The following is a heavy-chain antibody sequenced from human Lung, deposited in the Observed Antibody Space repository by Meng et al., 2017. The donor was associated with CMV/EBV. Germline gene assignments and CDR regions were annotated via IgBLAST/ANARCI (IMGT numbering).Heavy chain of an antibody. CDR1: GGSISSSNYY. Sequence: LQLNESGPALGKPSATLSLTCTVSGGSISSSNYYWDWIRQPPGKGLEWIGAIYHSGSTSYNPSLQSRVTMFVDTSKNQFSLMLTSVTATDTAVYYCARRRGGSGRDCWGQGTLVTVSS. D-gene: IGHD3-10*01. V-gene: IGHV4-39*01. J-gene: IGHJ4*02. CDR2: IYHSGST. CDR3: ARRRGGSGRDC.